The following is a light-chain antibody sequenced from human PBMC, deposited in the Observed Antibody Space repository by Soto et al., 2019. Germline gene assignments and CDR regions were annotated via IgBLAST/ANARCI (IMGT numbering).Light chain of an antibody. Sequence: DIVMTQSPDSLAVSLGERATIDCKSSQSVLYSTNNKNYLAWYQHKPGQPPKLLIYWASIRDSGVPDRFSGSGYGKDFTLTISSLQAEDVAVYYCQQYFSTPRTFGQGTKVEIK. CDR2: WAS. CDR3: QQYFSTPRT. J-gene: IGKJ1*01. V-gene: IGKV4-1*01. CDR1: QSVLYSTNNKNY.